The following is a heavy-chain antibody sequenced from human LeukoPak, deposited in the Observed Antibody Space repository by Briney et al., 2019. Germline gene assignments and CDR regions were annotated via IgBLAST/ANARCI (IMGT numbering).Heavy chain of an antibody. J-gene: IGHJ4*02. D-gene: IGHD2-2*01. Sequence: ASVKVSCKASGYTFTSYGISWVRQAPGQGLEWMGWISAYNGNTNYAQKFQGRVTITADESTSTAYMELSSLRSEDTAVYYCAREGGYCSSTSCELDYWGQGTLVTVSS. CDR3: AREGGYCSSTSCELDY. V-gene: IGHV1-18*01. CDR1: GYTFTSYG. CDR2: ISAYNGNT.